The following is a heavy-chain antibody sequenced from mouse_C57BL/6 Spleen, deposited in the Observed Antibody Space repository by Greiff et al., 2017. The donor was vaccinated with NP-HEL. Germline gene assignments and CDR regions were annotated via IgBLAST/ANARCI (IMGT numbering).Heavy chain of an antibody. V-gene: IGHV14-1*01. CDR2: IDPEDGDT. CDR3: TTNYYGSSSWFAY. CDR1: GFNIKDYY. Sequence: EVKLQESGAELVRPGASVKLSCTASGFNIKDYYMHWVKQRPEQGLEWIGRIDPEDGDTEYAPKFQGKATMTADTSSNTAYLQLSSLTSEDTAVYYCTTNYYGSSSWFAYWGQGTLVTVSA. J-gene: IGHJ3*01. D-gene: IGHD1-1*01.